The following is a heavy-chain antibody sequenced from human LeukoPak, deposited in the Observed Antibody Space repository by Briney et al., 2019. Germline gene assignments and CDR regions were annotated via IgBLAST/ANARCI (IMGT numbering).Heavy chain of an antibody. V-gene: IGHV3-11*01. J-gene: IGHJ4*02. CDR3: AREMMGVTFDS. Sequence: PGGSLRLSCAASGFTFSDYYMSWIRQAPGKGLKWISYISSSGDTIDYADSVKGRCTISRDNAKNSLYLQMNSLRAEDTAVYYCAREMMGVTFDSWGQGTPVTVSS. CDR1: GFTFSDYY. CDR2: ISSSGDTI. D-gene: IGHD1-26*01.